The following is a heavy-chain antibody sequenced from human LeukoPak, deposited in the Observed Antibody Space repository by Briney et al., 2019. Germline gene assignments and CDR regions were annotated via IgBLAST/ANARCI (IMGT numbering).Heavy chain of an antibody. J-gene: IGHJ4*02. Sequence: GSLRLSCAASGFTFSAYAMSWIRQPAGKGLEWIGRIYTSGSTNYNPSLKSRVTMSVDTSKNQFSLKLSSVTAADTAVYYCASGGSFDYWGQGTLVTVSS. D-gene: IGHD1-26*01. CDR3: ASGGSFDY. V-gene: IGHV4-4*07. CDR1: GFTFSAYA. CDR2: IYTSGST.